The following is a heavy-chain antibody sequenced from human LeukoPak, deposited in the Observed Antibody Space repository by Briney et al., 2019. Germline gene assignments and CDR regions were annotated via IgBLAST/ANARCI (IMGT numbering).Heavy chain of an antibody. CDR1: GGSFTSYY. CDR3: ARSHDFWSGYQRYSDNYYYYMDV. J-gene: IGHJ6*03. V-gene: IGHV4-59*01. CDR2: IYYSGST. Sequence: PSEALSLTCTVSGGSFTSYYWSWIRQPPGKGLEWIGYIYYSGSTSYNPSLKSRVTISVDTSKNQFSLKLSSVTAADTAVYYCARSHDFWSGYQRYSDNYYYYMDVWGKGTTVTVSS. D-gene: IGHD3-3*01.